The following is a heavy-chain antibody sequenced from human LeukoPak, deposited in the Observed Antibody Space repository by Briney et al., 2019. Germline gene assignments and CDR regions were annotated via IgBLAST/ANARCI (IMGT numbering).Heavy chain of an antibody. CDR2: ISSSGSTI. CDR1: GFTFSSYE. Sequence: GGPLRLSCAASGFTFSSYEMNWVRQAPGKGLEWVSYISSSGSTIYYADSVKGRFTISRDNAKNSLYLQMNSLRAEDTAVYYCARDPVQTTVITRFWDYWGQGTLVTVSS. D-gene: IGHD4-23*01. CDR3: ARDPVQTTVITRFWDY. J-gene: IGHJ4*02. V-gene: IGHV3-48*03.